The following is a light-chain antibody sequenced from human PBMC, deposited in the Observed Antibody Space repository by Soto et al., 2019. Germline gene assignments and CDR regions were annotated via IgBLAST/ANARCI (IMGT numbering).Light chain of an antibody. J-gene: IGLJ1*01. Sequence: QSALTQPASVSGSPGQSITISCTGTSSDVGGYNYVSWYQQHPGKAPKLMIYEVSNRPSGVSNRFSGSKSGNTASLTISGLXAEDEADYYCSSYTSSSTLYVFGTGTKVTV. CDR2: EVS. CDR1: SSDVGGYNY. CDR3: SSYTSSSTLYV. V-gene: IGLV2-14*01.